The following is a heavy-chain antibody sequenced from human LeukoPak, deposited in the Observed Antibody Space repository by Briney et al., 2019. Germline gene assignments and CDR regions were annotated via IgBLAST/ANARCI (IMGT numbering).Heavy chain of an antibody. CDR1: GGSISSSSYY. CDR2: IYYSGRA. D-gene: IGHD3-22*01. Sequence: SETLSLSCSVSGGSISSSSYYWGWIRQPPGKGLERIGEIYYSGRAYYNSSLKSRLTSSVDTSWNQFSLTLSSVTAADTGVYYCARRRYYESTGYLDWGQGTLVSVST. J-gene: IGHJ1*01. CDR3: ARRRYYESTGYLD. V-gene: IGHV4-39*01.